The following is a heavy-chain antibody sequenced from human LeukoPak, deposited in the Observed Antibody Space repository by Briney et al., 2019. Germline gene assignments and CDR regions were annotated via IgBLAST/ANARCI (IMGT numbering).Heavy chain of an antibody. Sequence: ASVKVSCKASGYTFTGYYMHWVRQAPGQGLEWMGWINPNSGGTNYAQKFQGRVTMTRDTSISTAYMELSRLRSDDTAVYYCARGREGYDILTGPGAAFDIWGQGTMVTVSS. CDR1: GYTFTGYY. J-gene: IGHJ3*02. V-gene: IGHV1-2*02. CDR3: ARGREGYDILTGPGAAFDI. CDR2: INPNSGGT. D-gene: IGHD3-9*01.